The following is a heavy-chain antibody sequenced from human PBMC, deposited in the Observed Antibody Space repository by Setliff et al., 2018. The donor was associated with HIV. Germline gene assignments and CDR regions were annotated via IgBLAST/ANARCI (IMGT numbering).Heavy chain of an antibody. CDR2: ISSSGSTV. V-gene: IGHV3-48*03. CDR1: GFTFSSFE. CDR3: ARGYTYGSFDF. Sequence: PGGSLRLSCAASGFTFSSFEMNWVRQAPGKGLEWVSYISSSGSTVDYADSVQGRFTFSRVNAKNSLYLQMNSLRAEDTAVYYCARGYTYGSFDFWGRGTLVTVSS. J-gene: IGHJ4*02. D-gene: IGHD5-18*01.